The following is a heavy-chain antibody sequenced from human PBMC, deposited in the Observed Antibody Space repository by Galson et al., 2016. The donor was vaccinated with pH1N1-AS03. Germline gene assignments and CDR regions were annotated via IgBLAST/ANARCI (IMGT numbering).Heavy chain of an antibody. Sequence: LSPTCTVSGGSISSGNYFWNWIRQHPGKGLEWIGLIYDSGNTFYNPSLKSRVSISVDTSKNQFSLKLNSVTAADTAVYYCASVSLAYCSSTSCFRFDPWCQGTLATVSS. J-gene: IGHJ5*02. CDR2: IYDSGNT. V-gene: IGHV4-31*03. CDR3: ASVSLAYCSSTSCFRFDP. D-gene: IGHD2-2*01. CDR1: GGSISSGNYF.